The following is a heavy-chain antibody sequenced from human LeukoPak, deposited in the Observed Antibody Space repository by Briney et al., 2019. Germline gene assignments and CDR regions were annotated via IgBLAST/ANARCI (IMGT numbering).Heavy chain of an antibody. Sequence: GGSLRLFCAASGFTFSGYAMNWVRQAPGKGLEWVSSITSSSSYIYYADSVKGRFTISRDNAKNSLYLQMNSLRAEDTAVYYCARYYYDSNGYNIYYFDYWGQGTLVTVSS. D-gene: IGHD3-22*01. CDR1: GFTFSGYA. J-gene: IGHJ4*02. CDR3: ARYYYDSNGYNIYYFDY. V-gene: IGHV3-21*01. CDR2: ITSSSSYI.